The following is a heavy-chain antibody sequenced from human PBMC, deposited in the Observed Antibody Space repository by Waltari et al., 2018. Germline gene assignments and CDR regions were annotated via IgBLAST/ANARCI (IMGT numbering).Heavy chain of an antibody. D-gene: IGHD2-15*01. CDR2: IYYSGST. J-gene: IGHJ3*02. V-gene: IGHV4-59*01. Sequence: QVQLQESGPGLVKPSETLSLTCTVSGGSISSSYWSWIRQPPGKGLEWIGYIYYSGSTNYNPSLKSRVTISVDTSKNQFSLKLSSVTAADTAVYYCARDGGGDAFDIWGQGTMVTVSS. CDR1: GGSISSSY. CDR3: ARDGGGDAFDI.